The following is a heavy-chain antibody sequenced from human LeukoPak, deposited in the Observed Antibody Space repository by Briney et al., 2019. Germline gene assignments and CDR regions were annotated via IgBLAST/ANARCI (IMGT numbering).Heavy chain of an antibody. CDR1: GGSFSGYY. Sequence: SETLSLTCAVYGGSFSGYYWSWIRQPPGKGLEWIGEINHSGSTNYNPSLKSRVTISVDTSKNQFSLKLSSVTAADTALYYCARLNVRPAMIRGVLDYWGQGTLVTVSS. D-gene: IGHD3-10*01. J-gene: IGHJ4*02. CDR3: ARLNVRPAMIRGVLDY. CDR2: INHSGST. V-gene: IGHV4-34*01.